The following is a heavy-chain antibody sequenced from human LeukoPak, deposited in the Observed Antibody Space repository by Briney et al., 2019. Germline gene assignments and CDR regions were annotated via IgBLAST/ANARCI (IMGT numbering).Heavy chain of an antibody. CDR3: ARFSSIAAAFDY. CDR1: GCSFSIYY. V-gene: IGHV4-4*07. CDR2: IYTSGST. D-gene: IGHD6-13*01. J-gene: IGHJ4*02. Sequence: SETLSLTCTGSGCSFSIYYWSWIRQPAGKGLEWIGRIYTSGSTKYNPSLKSGVTMSVDTSKNQFSLKLSSVTAADAAVYYCARFSSIAAAFDYWGQGTLVTVSS.